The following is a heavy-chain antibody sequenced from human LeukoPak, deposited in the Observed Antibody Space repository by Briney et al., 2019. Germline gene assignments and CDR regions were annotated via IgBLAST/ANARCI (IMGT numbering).Heavy chain of an antibody. Sequence: GGSLRLSCVASGFIVSNNYMSWVRQAPGLGLEWVSTIYRGGSSFYADSVKGRFTISRDNSKNTLYLQMDSLRAEDTAVYYCASDLSTWFDWGQGTQVTVAS. D-gene: IGHD6-13*01. CDR2: IYRGGSS. V-gene: IGHV3-66*01. CDR3: ASDLSTWFD. J-gene: IGHJ4*02. CDR1: GFIVSNNY.